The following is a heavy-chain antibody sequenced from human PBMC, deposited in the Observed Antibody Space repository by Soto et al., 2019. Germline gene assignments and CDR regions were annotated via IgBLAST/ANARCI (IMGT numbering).Heavy chain of an antibody. D-gene: IGHD6-13*01. CDR2: LIGIFGTA. CDR1: GGTFGSYS. J-gene: IGHJ4*02. V-gene: IGHV1-69*06. Sequence: QVQLVQSGTEVKEPGSSVKVSCKASGGTFGSYSISWVRQAPGQGLEWMGGLIGIFGTANYAQKFQGRVTITADKSTSTAYMELSRLRSEDTAVYYCARQQGTAADNDYWGQGTLVTVSS. CDR3: ARQQGTAADNDY.